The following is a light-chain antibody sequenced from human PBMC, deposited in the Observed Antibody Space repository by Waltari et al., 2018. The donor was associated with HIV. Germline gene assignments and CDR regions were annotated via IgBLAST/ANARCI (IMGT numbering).Light chain of an antibody. CDR1: QNVITN. CDR2: GAS. V-gene: IGKV3-15*01. Sequence: EIVMTQSPATMSVSPGERVTLSCRASQNVITNLAWYQQKPGQAPRLLIYGASTRATGVPPRFSGGGPGTEFTLTIGSLQSEDFAFYYCQQYNNWPRTFGQGAKVEVK. CDR3: QQYNNWPRT. J-gene: IGKJ1*01.